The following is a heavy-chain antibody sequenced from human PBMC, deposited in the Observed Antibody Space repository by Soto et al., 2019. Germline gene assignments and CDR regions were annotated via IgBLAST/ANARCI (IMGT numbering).Heavy chain of an antibody. V-gene: IGHV1-2*02. CDR1: GYTFTGYY. D-gene: IGHD6-6*01. CDR2: INPNSGDT. J-gene: IGHJ4*02. CDR3: ARSLSTIGGRPDS. Sequence: ASVKVSCKASGYTFTGYYMHCVRQAPGQWLDWMGCINPNSGDTKYARKFQGRVTMTRDTSTRTAYMEVSRLTSDDTAVYYCARSLSTIGGRPDSWGQGTLVTVSS.